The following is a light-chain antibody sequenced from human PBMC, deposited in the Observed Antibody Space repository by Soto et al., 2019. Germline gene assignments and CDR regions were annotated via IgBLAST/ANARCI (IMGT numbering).Light chain of an antibody. Sequence: DIQMTQSPSTLSVSVGDRVTITCRASESINGWLAWYQQKPGRAPRILIYDASKLEPGVPSRLSGSGSGAEYTLAISSLQPEDFETYYCQHYSSYPLTCGGGTKVEL. V-gene: IGKV1-5*01. CDR2: DAS. CDR1: ESINGW. CDR3: QHYSSYPLT. J-gene: IGKJ4*01.